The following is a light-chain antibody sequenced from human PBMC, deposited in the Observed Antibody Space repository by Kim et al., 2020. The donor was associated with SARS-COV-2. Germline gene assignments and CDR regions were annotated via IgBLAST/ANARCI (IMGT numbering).Light chain of an antibody. CDR3: KQSYSTPPHT. J-gene: IGKJ2*01. Sequence: DIHMTQSPSSLSASVGDRVTITCRASQSVFNHLNWYQHKPGRAPELLIYGTSNLHSGVPSRFSGSGFGTDFTLTITSLQPEDSATYYCKQSYSTPPHTFGQGTKLEI. V-gene: IGKV1-39*01. CDR1: QSVFNH. CDR2: GTS.